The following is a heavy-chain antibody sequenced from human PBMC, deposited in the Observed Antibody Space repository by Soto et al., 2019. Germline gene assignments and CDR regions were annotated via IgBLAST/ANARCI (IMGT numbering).Heavy chain of an antibody. Sequence: GGSLRLSCAASGFTFSGSAMHWVRQASGKGLEWVGRIRSKANSYATAYAASVKGRFTISRDDSKNTAYLQMNSLKTEDTAVYYCTTLLGYCSGGSCYGDLYYFDYWGQGTLVTVSS. J-gene: IGHJ4*02. CDR2: IRSKANSYAT. D-gene: IGHD2-15*01. CDR3: TTLLGYCSGGSCYGDLYYFDY. CDR1: GFTFSGSA. V-gene: IGHV3-73*01.